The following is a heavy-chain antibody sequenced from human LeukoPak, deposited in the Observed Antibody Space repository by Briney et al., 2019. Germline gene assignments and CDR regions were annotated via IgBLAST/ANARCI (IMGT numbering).Heavy chain of an antibody. CDR2: ISGYNGNT. CDR3: ARDPAFRGAQMEY. Sequence: ASVKVSCKVSGYTLTELSMHWVRQAPGKGLEWMGWISGYNGNTNYAQNLQGRVTMTIDTSTSTAYMELRSLRSDDTAVYYCARDPAFRGAQMEYWGQGTLVTVSS. CDR1: GYTLTELS. V-gene: IGHV1-18*01. J-gene: IGHJ4*02. D-gene: IGHD3-10*01.